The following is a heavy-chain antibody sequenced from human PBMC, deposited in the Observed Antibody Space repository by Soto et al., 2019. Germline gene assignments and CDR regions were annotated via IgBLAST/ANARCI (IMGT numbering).Heavy chain of an antibody. CDR1: GYTFTSYD. D-gene: IGHD2-15*01. Sequence: QVQLVQSGAEVKKPGASVKVSCKASGYTFTSYDINWVRQATGQGLEWMGWMNPNSGNRGYAQKFQGRVTMTKNTSISTAYMELSSLRSEDMAVYYCARAVSGGSSYSFDYWGQGTLVTVSS. V-gene: IGHV1-8*01. J-gene: IGHJ4*02. CDR2: MNPNSGNR. CDR3: ARAVSGGSSYSFDY.